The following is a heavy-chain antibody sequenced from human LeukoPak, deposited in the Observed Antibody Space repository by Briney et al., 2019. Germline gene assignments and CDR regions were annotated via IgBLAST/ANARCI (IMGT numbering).Heavy chain of an antibody. CDR1: GFTVSSNY. Sequence: PGGSLRLSCAASGFTVSSNYMNWVRQAPGKGLEWVSYISSSSSTIYYADSVKGRFTISRDNAKNSLYLQMNSLRAEDTAVYYCAKERRDGYNPKLFDYWGQGTLVTVSS. D-gene: IGHD5-24*01. CDR3: AKERRDGYNPKLFDY. V-gene: IGHV3-48*04. J-gene: IGHJ4*02. CDR2: ISSSSSTI.